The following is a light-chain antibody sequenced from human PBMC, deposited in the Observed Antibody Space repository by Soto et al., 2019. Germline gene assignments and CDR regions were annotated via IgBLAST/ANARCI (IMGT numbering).Light chain of an antibody. CDR3: QSFDSSLSIYI. CDR1: WSNIGAGHD. CDR2: GNI. J-gene: IGLJ1*01. Sequence: QSVLTQPPSVSGAPGQSVTISCTGTWSNIGAGHDVHWYQQLPGTAPKLLIYGNINRPSGVPDRFSGSKSGTSASLAITGLQAEDETDYYCQSFDSSLSIYIFGTGTKLTVL. V-gene: IGLV1-40*01.